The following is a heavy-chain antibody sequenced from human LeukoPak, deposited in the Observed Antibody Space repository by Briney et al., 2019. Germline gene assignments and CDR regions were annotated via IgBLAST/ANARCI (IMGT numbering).Heavy chain of an antibody. D-gene: IGHD3-22*01. CDR3: ARIPDNHYYYMDV. Sequence: SETLSLTCTVSASSISSGYFWGWIRQPPGEGLEWIGSIYHNGDTYYTPSLKSRVSISVDTSKNQFSLKLNSVTAADTAVYYCARIPDNHYYYMDVWGKGTTVTVSS. V-gene: IGHV4-38-2*02. CDR1: ASSISSGYF. J-gene: IGHJ6*03. CDR2: IYHNGDT.